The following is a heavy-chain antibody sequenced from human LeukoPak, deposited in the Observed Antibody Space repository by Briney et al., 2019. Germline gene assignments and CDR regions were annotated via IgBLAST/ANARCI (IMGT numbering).Heavy chain of an antibody. D-gene: IGHD6-19*01. Sequence: GGSLGLSCAASGFTFSSYAMHWVRQAPGKGLEWVAVISYDGSNKYCADSVKGRFTISRDNSKNTLYLQMNSLRAEDTAVYYCARDRSSGWYYHAFDIWGQGTMVTVSS. V-gene: IGHV3-30*04. J-gene: IGHJ3*02. CDR2: ISYDGSNK. CDR1: GFTFSSYA. CDR3: ARDRSSGWYYHAFDI.